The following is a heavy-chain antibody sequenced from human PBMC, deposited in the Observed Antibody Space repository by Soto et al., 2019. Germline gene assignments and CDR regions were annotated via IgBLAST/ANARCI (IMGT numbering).Heavy chain of an antibody. V-gene: IGHV4-4*02. J-gene: IGHJ5*02. CDR1: GGSISSSNW. CDR2: IYHSGST. D-gene: IGHD4-17*01. CDR3: ARVWTTVTNWFDP. Sequence: QVQLQESGPGLVKPSGTLSLTCAVSGGSISSSNWWSWVRQPPGKGLEWIGEIYHSGSTHYNPSLTRRVTISVDKAKSQFSLKLSSVTAADTAVYYCARVWTTVTNWFDPWGQGTLVTVSS.